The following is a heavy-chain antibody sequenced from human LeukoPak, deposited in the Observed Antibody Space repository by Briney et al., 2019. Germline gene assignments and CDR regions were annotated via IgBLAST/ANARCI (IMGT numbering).Heavy chain of an antibody. CDR3: ARRGAGYCSGFSCYYFDY. Sequence: GESLKISCKASGYTFANYYIGWVRPMPGKGLEWMGIIYAGDSDTKYSPSFQGQVTISADKSISTAYLQWSSLKASDTAMYYCARRGAGYCSGFSCYYFDYWGQGTLVTVSS. D-gene: IGHD2-15*01. CDR1: GYTFANYY. V-gene: IGHV5-51*01. CDR2: IYAGDSDT. J-gene: IGHJ4*02.